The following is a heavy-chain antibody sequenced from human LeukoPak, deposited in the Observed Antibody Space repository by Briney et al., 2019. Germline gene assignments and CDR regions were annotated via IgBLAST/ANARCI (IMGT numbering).Heavy chain of an antibody. Sequence: GGSLRLSCAASGFTFSSYGMHWVRQAPGKGLEWVAFMRYDGSNKYYADSVKGRFTISRDNSKNTLYLQMNSLRAEDTAVYYCAKKDAVPAAMGSFDYWGQGTLVTVSS. CDR1: GFTFSSYG. V-gene: IGHV3-30*02. CDR3: AKKDAVPAAMGSFDY. CDR2: MRYDGSNK. D-gene: IGHD2-2*01. J-gene: IGHJ4*02.